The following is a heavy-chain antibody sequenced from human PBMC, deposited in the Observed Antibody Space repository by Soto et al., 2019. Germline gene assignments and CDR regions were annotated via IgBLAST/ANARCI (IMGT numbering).Heavy chain of an antibody. J-gene: IGHJ5*02. CDR1: GFTFSSYS. CDR3: ARESDTAIVPGGIDP. V-gene: IGHV3-21*01. Sequence: GGSLRLSCAASGFTFSSYSMNWVRQAPGKGLEWVSSISSSSSYIYYADSVKGRFTISRDNAKNSLYLQMNSLRAEDTAVYYCARESDTAIVPGGIDPWGQGTLVTVSS. CDR2: ISSSSSYI. D-gene: IGHD5-18*01.